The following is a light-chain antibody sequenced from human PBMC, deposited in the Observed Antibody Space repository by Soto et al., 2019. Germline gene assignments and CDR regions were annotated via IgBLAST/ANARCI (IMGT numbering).Light chain of an antibody. CDR3: MQARQTPFT. CDR1: QSLLYTNGYNY. J-gene: IGKJ3*01. Sequence: DVVMTQSPLSLPVTPGEPASISCRSSQSLLYTNGYNYLDWYLQKPGQSPQLLIYLASYRASGVPDRFTGSGSGTDFTLKISRVEAADVGVYYCMQARQTPFTFGPGTKVNI. CDR2: LAS. V-gene: IGKV2-28*01.